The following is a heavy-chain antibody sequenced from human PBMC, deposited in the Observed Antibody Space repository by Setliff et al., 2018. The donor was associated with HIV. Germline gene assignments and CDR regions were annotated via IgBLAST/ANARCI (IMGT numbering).Heavy chain of an antibody. Sequence: SETLSLTCTVSGASITSHYWSWIRQSPGRELEWIGYIYSTGSTNCNPSLQSRVPISMDASKNKFSLKVTSVTSADTAVYYCAKGAGFYGDYTFDYWGQGNLVTVSS. CDR2: IYSTGST. CDR3: AKGAGFYGDYTFDY. V-gene: IGHV4-59*11. D-gene: IGHD4-17*01. CDR1: GASITSHY. J-gene: IGHJ4*02.